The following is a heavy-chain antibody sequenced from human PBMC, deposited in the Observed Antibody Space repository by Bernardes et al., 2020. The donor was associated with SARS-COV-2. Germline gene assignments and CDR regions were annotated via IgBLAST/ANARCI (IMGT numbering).Heavy chain of an antibody. CDR1: GFTFSSYS. CDR2: ISSSSSYI. J-gene: IGHJ6*03. Sequence: GGSLRLSCAASGFTFSSYSMNWVRQAPGKGLEWFSSISSSSSYIYYADSVKGRFTISRDNAKNSLYLQMNSLRAEDTAVYYCARKEEQQLVLTLSYYYYYMDVWGKGTTVTVSS. CDR3: ARKEEQQLVLTLSYYYYYMDV. D-gene: IGHD6-13*01. V-gene: IGHV3-21*01.